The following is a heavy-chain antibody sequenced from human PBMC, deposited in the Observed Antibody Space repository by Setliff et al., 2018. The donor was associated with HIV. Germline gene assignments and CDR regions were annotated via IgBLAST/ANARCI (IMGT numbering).Heavy chain of an antibody. J-gene: IGHJ6*02. V-gene: IGHV1-69*13. CDR1: GGTFSSYA. Sequence: SVKVSCKASGGTFSSYAISWVRQAPGQELEWMGGIIPIFGTANYAQKFQGRVTITADESTSTAYMELSSLRSEDTAVYYCARATYYDFWRGNLYGMDVWGQGTAVTVSS. D-gene: IGHD3-3*01. CDR3: ARATYYDFWRGNLYGMDV. CDR2: IIPIFGTA.